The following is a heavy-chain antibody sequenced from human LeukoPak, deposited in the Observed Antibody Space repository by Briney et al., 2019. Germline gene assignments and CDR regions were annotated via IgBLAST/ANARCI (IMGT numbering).Heavy chain of an antibody. Sequence: ASVKVSCKASGYSFISYDINWVRQATGQGLEWLGWMNPNSGTTGYVQNFQGRVYMTRDTAISTAYLELSNLRSDDTAVYFCARNLARTGDFDYWGQGTLVTVSS. V-gene: IGHV1-8*01. CDR2: MNPNSGTT. J-gene: IGHJ4*02. D-gene: IGHD5-12*01. CDR1: GYSFISYD. CDR3: ARNLARTGDFDY.